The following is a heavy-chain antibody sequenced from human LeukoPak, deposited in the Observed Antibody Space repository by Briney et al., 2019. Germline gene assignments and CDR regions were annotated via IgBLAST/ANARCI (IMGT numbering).Heavy chain of an antibody. D-gene: IGHD1-26*01. Sequence: GALRLPCAASGFPFNCYSMNWVPQGPGEGLEGVSYINSSSSAIYYADSVKGRFTISRDNAKNSLYLQMNSLRAEDTAVYYCAKDSARKSIVGSTTRGVNDYWGQGTLVTVSS. V-gene: IGHV3-48*01. J-gene: IGHJ4*02. CDR1: GFPFNCYS. CDR3: AKDSARKSIVGSTTRGVNDY. CDR2: INSSSSAI.